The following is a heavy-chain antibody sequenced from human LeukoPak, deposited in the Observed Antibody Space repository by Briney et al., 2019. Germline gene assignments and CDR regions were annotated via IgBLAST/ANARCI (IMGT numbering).Heavy chain of an antibody. CDR3: ARQFFGVVIISPDAFDI. V-gene: IGHV4-39*01. CDR1: GGSISSSSYY. D-gene: IGHD3-3*01. CDR2: IYYSGST. J-gene: IGHJ3*02. Sequence: KPSETLSLTCTASGGSISSSSYYWGWIRQPPGKGLEWIGSIYYSGSTYYNPSLKSRVTISVDTSKNQFSLKLSSVTAADTAVYYCARQFFGVVIISPDAFDIWGQGTMVTVSS.